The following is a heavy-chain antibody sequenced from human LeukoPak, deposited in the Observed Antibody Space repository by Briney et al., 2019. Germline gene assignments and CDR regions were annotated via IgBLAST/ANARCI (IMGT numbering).Heavy chain of an antibody. CDR1: GGSISSYY. Sequence: SETLSLTCTVSGGSISSYYWSWIRQPPGKGPEWIGYIYYSGSTNYNPSLKSRVTISVDTSKNQFSLKLSSVTAADTAVYYCARGGLEWLTPYYYYMDVWGKGTTVTVSS. CDR3: ARGGLEWLTPYYYYMDV. J-gene: IGHJ6*03. D-gene: IGHD3-3*01. V-gene: IGHV4-59*01. CDR2: IYYSGST.